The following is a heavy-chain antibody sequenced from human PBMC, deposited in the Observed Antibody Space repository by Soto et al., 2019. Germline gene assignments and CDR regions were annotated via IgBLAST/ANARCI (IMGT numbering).Heavy chain of an antibody. CDR2: TYYRSKWYN. V-gene: IGHV6-1*01. J-gene: IGHJ3*02. CDR3: ARERGVLSEAFDI. Sequence: PSQALSLTCAISGGSVSSNSAACNWLRQSPSRGLERPGRTYYRSKWYNDYVVSVKSRITINPDTSKNQFSLQLNSVTPEDTAVYYCARERGVLSEAFDIWGQGTVVTVSS. CDR1: GGSVSSNSAA. D-gene: IGHD3-10*01.